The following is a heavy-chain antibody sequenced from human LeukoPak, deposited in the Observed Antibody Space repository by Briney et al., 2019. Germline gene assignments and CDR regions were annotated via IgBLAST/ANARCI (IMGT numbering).Heavy chain of an antibody. V-gene: IGHV3-30*04. CDR3: ARDPSPYSGSYYVGY. Sequence: GGSLRLSCAASGFTFSNYAMHWVRQAPGKGLEWVALISYDGGNKYYADSMKGRFSISRDNAKNSLYLQMNSLRAEDTAVYYCARDPSPYSGSYYVGYWGQGTLVTVSS. D-gene: IGHD1-26*01. J-gene: IGHJ4*02. CDR2: ISYDGGNK. CDR1: GFTFSNYA.